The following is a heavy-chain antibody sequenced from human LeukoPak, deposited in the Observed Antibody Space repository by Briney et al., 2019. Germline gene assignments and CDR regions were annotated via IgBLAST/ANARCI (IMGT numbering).Heavy chain of an antibody. CDR2: ISWDGGST. Sequence: GGSLRLSCAASGFTFDDYAMHWVRQAPGKGLEWVSLISWDGGSTYYADSVKGRFTISRDNSKNSLYLQMNSLRAEDTALYYCARVRDYYDSSGYRDAFDIWGQGTMVTVSS. J-gene: IGHJ3*02. D-gene: IGHD3-22*01. V-gene: IGHV3-43D*04. CDR3: ARVRDYYDSSGYRDAFDI. CDR1: GFTFDDYA.